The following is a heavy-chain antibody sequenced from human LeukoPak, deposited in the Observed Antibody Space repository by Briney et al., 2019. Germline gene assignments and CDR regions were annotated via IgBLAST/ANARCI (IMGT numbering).Heavy chain of an antibody. CDR3: ARDSGYCSGGSCYEYYMDV. Sequence: PGGSLRLSCAASGFTFSSYSMNWVRQAPGKGLEWVSSISSSSSYIYYADSVKGRFTISRDNAKNSLYLQMNSLRAEDTAVYYRARDSGYCSGGSCYEYYMDVWGKGTTVTVSS. CDR2: ISSSSSYI. D-gene: IGHD2-15*01. J-gene: IGHJ6*03. V-gene: IGHV3-21*01. CDR1: GFTFSSYS.